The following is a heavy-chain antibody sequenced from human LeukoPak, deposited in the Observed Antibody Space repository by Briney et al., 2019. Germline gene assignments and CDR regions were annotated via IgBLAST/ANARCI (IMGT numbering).Heavy chain of an antibody. CDR2: IKQDGSVK. D-gene: IGHD6-13*01. CDR3: AGGDRSSWYLYYFDY. CDR1: GFTFSSYW. Sequence: GGSLRLSCAASGFTFSSYWMSWVRQAPGKGLEWVANIKQDGSVKYYVDSVKGRFTISRDNAKNSLYLQMNSLRAEDTAVYYCAGGDRSSWYLYYFDYWGQGTLVTVSS. J-gene: IGHJ4*02. V-gene: IGHV3-7*01.